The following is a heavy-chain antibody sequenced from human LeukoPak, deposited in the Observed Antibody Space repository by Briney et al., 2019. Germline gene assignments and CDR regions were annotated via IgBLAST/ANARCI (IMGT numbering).Heavy chain of an antibody. D-gene: IGHD2-21*01. Sequence: PEGSLRLSCAASGFTLSSNAMAWVRQAPGKGLEWVSEITGSGFSAYYADSVKGRFTISRDNSKNTLYLQMNSLRAEDTAVYYCAKDRSGDPNYFDYWGQGTLVTVSS. J-gene: IGHJ4*02. CDR3: AKDRSGDPNYFDY. CDR2: ITGSGFSA. CDR1: GFTLSSNA. V-gene: IGHV3-23*01.